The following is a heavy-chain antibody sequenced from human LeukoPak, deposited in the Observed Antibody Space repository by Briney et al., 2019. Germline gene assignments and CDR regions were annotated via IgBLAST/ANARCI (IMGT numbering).Heavy chain of an antibody. CDR3: ARTQCISTRCSHYFDY. V-gene: IGHV3-7*05. Sequence: PGGSLSLSCAASGFTFSSYWMSWVRQAPGKGLEWVANIKQDGSDKYYVDSVKGRLTISRDNSKNSLYLQMNSLRAEDTAVYYCARTQCISTRCSHYFDYWGQGTLVTVSS. D-gene: IGHD2-2*01. CDR1: GFTFSSYW. CDR2: IKQDGSDK. J-gene: IGHJ4*02.